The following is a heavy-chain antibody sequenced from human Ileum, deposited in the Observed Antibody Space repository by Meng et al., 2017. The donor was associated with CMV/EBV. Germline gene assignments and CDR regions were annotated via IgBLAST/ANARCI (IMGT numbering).Heavy chain of an antibody. J-gene: IGHJ4*02. CDR2: IYYSGST. CDR3: ARGIPPPRGYCSTTSCYTGGNDY. Sequence: GSLRLSCTVSGDSISSSSYYWGWIRQPPGKGLEWIGNIYYSGSTYYSPSLKSRVTISVDTSKNQFSLKLSSVTAADTAVYYCARGIPPPRGYCSTTSCYTGGNDYWGQGTLVTVSS. D-gene: IGHD2-2*02. CDR1: GDSISSSSYY. V-gene: IGHV4-39*07.